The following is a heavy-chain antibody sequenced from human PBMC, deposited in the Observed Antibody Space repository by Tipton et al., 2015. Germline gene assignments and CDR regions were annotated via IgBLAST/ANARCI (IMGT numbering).Heavy chain of an antibody. CDR1: GYFISSGHF. D-gene: IGHD4-23*01. CDR3: ARARGRHGGLFDS. V-gene: IGHV4-38-2*01. Sequence: PGLVKPSETLSLTCGVSGYFISSGHFWGWVRQPPGKGLEWIGSISHSGNTYYNPSLKSRVTMSRDTSKNQFSLKLTSVTAADTAVYYCARARGRHGGLFDSWGQGILVTVSS. J-gene: IGHJ4*02. CDR2: ISHSGNT.